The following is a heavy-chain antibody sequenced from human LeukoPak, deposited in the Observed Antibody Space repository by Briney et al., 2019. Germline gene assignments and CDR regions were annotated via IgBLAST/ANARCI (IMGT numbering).Heavy chain of an antibody. CDR3: ARRLSTRSYYLDD. V-gene: IGHV4-39*01. Sequence: SETLSLTCTVSGGSISISSDYWGWIRQPPGKGLEWIGDIYYSGTTNYHPSLKSRVTMSVDTSKNQFSLKLNSATAADTAVYYCARRLSTRSYYLDDWGQGTLVTVSS. J-gene: IGHJ4*02. CDR2: IYYSGTT. CDR1: GGSISISSDY. D-gene: IGHD2/OR15-2a*01.